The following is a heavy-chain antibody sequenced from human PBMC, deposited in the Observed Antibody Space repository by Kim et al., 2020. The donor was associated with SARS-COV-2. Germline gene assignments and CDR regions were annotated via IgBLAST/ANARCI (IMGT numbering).Heavy chain of an antibody. CDR2: GTT. D-gene: IGHD3-10*01. V-gene: IGHV3-15*01. Sequence: GTTDNAAPVKGRFTISRDDSKNTLYLQMNSLKTEDTAVYYCTTELGSDYWGQGTLVTVSS. CDR3: TTELGSDY. J-gene: IGHJ4*02.